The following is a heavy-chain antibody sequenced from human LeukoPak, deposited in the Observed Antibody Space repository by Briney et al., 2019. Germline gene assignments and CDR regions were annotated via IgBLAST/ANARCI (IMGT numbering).Heavy chain of an antibody. J-gene: IGHJ5*02. CDR2: IYTSGST. Sequence: PSETLSLTCTVSGGSIGSSSYYWSWIRQPAGKGLEWIGRIYTSGSTNYNPSLTSRVTISVDTSKNQFSLKLSSVTAADTAVYYCARDRLQLQSWGQGTLVTVSS. CDR3: ARDRLQLQS. D-gene: IGHD1-1*01. V-gene: IGHV4-61*02. CDR1: GGSIGSSSYY.